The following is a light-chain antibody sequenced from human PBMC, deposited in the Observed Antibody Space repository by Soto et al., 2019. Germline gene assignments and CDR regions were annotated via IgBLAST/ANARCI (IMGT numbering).Light chain of an antibody. CDR2: KAS. Sequence: DIQMTQSPSTLSASVGDRVTITCRASQSISIWLAWYQQKPGKAPKLLIYKASSLESGVPSRFSGSRSGTEFTLTISSLQPDDFSTYYCQQDNSYSLTFVGRTKVEIK. V-gene: IGKV1-5*03. J-gene: IGKJ4*01. CDR3: QQDNSYSLT. CDR1: QSISIW.